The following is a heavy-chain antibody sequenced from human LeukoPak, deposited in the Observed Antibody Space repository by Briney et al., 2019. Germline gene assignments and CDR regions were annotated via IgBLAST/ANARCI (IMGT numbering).Heavy chain of an antibody. CDR3: AKGEAHAFWSGYYFDS. CDR2: IYTGGDT. CDR1: GLIVSNNS. D-gene: IGHD3-3*01. J-gene: IGHJ4*02. Sequence: GGSLRLSCAASGLIVSNNSMSWVRQAPGKGLEWVSSIYTGGDTHYADSVKGRFTISRDNSKNTLYLQMNSVRAEDTAVYYCAKGEAHAFWSGYYFDSWGQGTLVTVSS. V-gene: IGHV3-53*01.